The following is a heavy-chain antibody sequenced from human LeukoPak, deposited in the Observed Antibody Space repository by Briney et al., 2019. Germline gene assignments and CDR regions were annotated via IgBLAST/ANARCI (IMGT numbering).Heavy chain of an antibody. CDR3: ASSLGIYDSSGYRVFDY. V-gene: IGHV5-51*03. CDR1: GYIFTSYW. Sequence: PGESLTISCTGSGYIFTSYWIGWVRQMPGKGLEWMGIIYPGDSDTRYSPSFQGQVTISADKSISTAYLQWSSLKASDTAMYYCASSLGIYDSSGYRVFDYWGQGTLVTVSS. CDR2: IYPGDSDT. J-gene: IGHJ4*02. D-gene: IGHD3-22*01.